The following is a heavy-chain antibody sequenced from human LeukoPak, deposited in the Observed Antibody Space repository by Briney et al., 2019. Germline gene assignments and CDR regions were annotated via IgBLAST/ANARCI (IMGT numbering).Heavy chain of an antibody. J-gene: IGHJ4*02. D-gene: IGHD3-3*01. CDR2: IIPSDGFT. V-gene: IGHV1-46*01. Sequence: GASVKVSCKASGYTFTNYYIHWVRQAPGQGLGWMGMIIPSDGFTTYAQKFQGRLTMTRDMSTSTVYMELSSLRSEDTALYYCATAGRRLFGVLIPLSFDYWGQGTLVTVSS. CDR1: GYTFTNYY. CDR3: ATAGRRLFGVLIPLSFDY.